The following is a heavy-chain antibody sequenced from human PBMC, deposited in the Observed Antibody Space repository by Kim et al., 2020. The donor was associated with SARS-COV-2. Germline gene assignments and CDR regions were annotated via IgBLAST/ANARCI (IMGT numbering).Heavy chain of an antibody. D-gene: IGHD6-6*01. V-gene: IGHV3-7*01. J-gene: IGHJ1*01. CDR3: ARDWGSSPRAEYFQH. Sequence: AAVKDRFTIPRDNAKNSLYLQMNSLRAEDTAVYYCARDWGSSPRAEYFQHWGQGTLVTVSS.